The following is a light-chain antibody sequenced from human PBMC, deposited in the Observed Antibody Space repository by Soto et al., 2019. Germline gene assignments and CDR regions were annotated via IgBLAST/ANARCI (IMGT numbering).Light chain of an antibody. CDR3: QQYGTSFWT. CDR1: QSVSSSY. J-gene: IGKJ1*01. CDR2: GAS. V-gene: IGKV3-20*01. Sequence: EIVLTQSPGTLSLCPGERATLSCRTSQSVSSSYLAWYQQKPGQAPRLLIYGASTRATGIPDRFSGSGSGTDFTLTISRLEPEDFAVYYCQQYGTSFWTFGQGTKVEIK.